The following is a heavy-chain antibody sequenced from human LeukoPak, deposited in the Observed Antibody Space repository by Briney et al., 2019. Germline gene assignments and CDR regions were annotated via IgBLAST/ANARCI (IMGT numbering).Heavy chain of an antibody. V-gene: IGHV1-69*13. CDR1: GGTFSSYA. CDR2: IIPIFGTA. J-gene: IGHJ6*03. D-gene: IGHD2-2*01. CDR3: ARGKGIVVVPAATYYMDV. Sequence: SVKVSCKASGGTFSSYAISWVRQAPGQGLEWMGGIIPIFGTANYAQKFQGRVTITADESTSTAYMELGSLRSEDTAVYYCARGKGIVVVPAATYYMDVWGKGTTVTVSS.